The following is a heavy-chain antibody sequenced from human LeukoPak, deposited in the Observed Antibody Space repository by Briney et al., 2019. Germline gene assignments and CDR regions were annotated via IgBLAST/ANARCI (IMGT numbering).Heavy chain of an antibody. CDR3: GRDNGWSADF. CDR2: IKQDGSAK. J-gene: IGHJ4*02. Sequence: PGGSLRLSCAASGFTFSRHWMYWVRQAPGKGLEWVANIKQDGSAKPYVDSVKGRFTISRDNAKNSLFLQMNSLRVEDTAVYYCGRDNGWSADFWGQGTLVTVSS. V-gene: IGHV3-7*03. CDR1: GFTFSRHW. D-gene: IGHD2-15*01.